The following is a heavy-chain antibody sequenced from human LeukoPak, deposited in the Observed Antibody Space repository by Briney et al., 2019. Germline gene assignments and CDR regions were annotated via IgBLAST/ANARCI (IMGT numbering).Heavy chain of an antibody. J-gene: IGHJ4*02. CDR1: GFTFSSFA. CDR2: ISGVGDAT. Sequence: QTGGSLRLSCAASGFTFSSFAMTWVRQAPGKVLEWVALISGVGDATHYADSVKRRFIISRDNSKSTLFLQMNGLRAEDSAIYYCAKESKWLPSYWGQGTRVTVSS. CDR3: AKESKWLPSY. D-gene: IGHD6-19*01. V-gene: IGHV3-23*01.